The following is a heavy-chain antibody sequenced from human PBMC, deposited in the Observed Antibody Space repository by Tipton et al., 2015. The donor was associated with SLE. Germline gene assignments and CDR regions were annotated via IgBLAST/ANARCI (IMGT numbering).Heavy chain of an antibody. CDR3: ARAQRLPGYSSGWFGAFDI. CDR1: GGSISSISSY. V-gene: IGHV4-39*07. Sequence: TLSLTCTVSGGSISSISSYWGWIRQPPGKGLEWIASIYYRGTTYYSPSLKSRVTISVDASKNQISLKLSSVTAADTAVYYCARAQRLPGYSSGWFGAFDIWGQGTMVTVSS. J-gene: IGHJ3*02. CDR2: IYYRGTT. D-gene: IGHD6-19*01.